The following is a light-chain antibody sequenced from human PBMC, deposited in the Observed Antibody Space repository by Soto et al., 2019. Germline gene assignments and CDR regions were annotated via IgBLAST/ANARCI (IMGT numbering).Light chain of an antibody. CDR1: QKISSW. CDR2: DAS. V-gene: IGKV1-5*01. Sequence: DIQMTQSPSTLSASVGDRVTATCRASQKISSWLAWYQQKPGKAPKLLIYDASSLESGVPSRFSGSGSGTEFTLTISSLQPDDFATYYCQQYHSFWTFGQGTKVDI. J-gene: IGKJ1*01. CDR3: QQYHSFWT.